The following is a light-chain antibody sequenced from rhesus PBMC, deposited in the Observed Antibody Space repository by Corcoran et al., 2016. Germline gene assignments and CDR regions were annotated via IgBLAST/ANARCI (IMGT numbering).Light chain of an antibody. J-gene: IGKJ2*01. CDR3: QHGYGTPHS. V-gene: IGKV1-74*01. CDR2: KAS. Sequence: DIQMTQSPSSLSASVGDRVTITCRASENVNHYLNWYQQKPGKAPKLLIYKASTLQSGVPSRFSGSGSGTDYTFTISSLQPEDVATYYCQHGYGTPHSVGQGTKVEIK. CDR1: ENVNHY.